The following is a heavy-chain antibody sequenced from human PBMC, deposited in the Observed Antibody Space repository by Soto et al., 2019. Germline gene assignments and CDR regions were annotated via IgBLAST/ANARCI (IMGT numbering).Heavy chain of an antibody. D-gene: IGHD3-10*01. CDR3: ARGVGFGYYYYHMDL. CDR2: IYYSGSA. J-gene: IGHJ6*02. CDR1: GDSVTSVSDY. V-gene: IGHV4-61*01. Sequence: SETLSLSCTVSGDSVTSVSDYWSWIRQPPGKGLEWIGYIYYSGSADYNPSLGSRVTISIDTSKNQFSLKLTSVTAADTAVYYCARGVGFGYYYYHMDLWGQGTTVTVS.